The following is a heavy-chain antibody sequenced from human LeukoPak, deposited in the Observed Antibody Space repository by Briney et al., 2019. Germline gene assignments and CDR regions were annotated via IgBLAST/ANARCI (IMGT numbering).Heavy chain of an antibody. CDR3: AKAGYSLRYFDY. V-gene: IGHV3-30*02. Sequence: GGSLRLSCAASGFTSSPYGMHWVRQAPGKGLEWVAFIQYDGSATYYADSVKGRFTISRDNSKNTLYLQMNSLRAEDTAVYYCAKAGYSLRYFDYWGQGTLVTVSS. CDR2: IQYDGSAT. CDR1: GFTSSPYG. D-gene: IGHD5-18*01. J-gene: IGHJ4*02.